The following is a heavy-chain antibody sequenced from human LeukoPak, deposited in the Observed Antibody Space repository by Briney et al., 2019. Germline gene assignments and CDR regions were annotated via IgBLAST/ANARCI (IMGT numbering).Heavy chain of an antibody. D-gene: IGHD2-21*01. CDR3: VRAYHPGGWFDP. CDR2: ISRNGGST. CDR1: GFTFDEYG. J-gene: IGHJ5*02. V-gene: IGHV3-20*04. Sequence: GGSLRLSCAASGFTFDEYGMTWVRQAPGQGLEWVSGISRNGGSTGYADSVKGRFTISRDNAKDSLYLQMNSLTAEDTAMHYCVRAYHPGGWFDPWGQGTLVTVSS.